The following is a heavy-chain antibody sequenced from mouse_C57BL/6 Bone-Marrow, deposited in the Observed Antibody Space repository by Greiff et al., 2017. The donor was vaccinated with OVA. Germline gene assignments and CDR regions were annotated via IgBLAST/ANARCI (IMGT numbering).Heavy chain of an antibody. CDR2: IYPGSGNT. V-gene: IGHV1-76*01. Sequence: QVQLKESGAELVRPGASVKLSCKASGYTFTDYYINWVKQRPGQGLEWIARIYPGSGNTYYNEKFKGKATLTAEKSSNTAYKQLRSLTTEDSAVYFWERADYYGSSYDAMDYWGQGTSVTVSS. D-gene: IGHD1-1*01. CDR1: GYTFTDYY. J-gene: IGHJ4*01. CDR3: ERADYYGSSYDAMDY.